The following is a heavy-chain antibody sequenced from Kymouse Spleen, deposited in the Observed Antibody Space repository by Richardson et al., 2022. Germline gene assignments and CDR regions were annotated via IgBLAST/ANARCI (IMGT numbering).Heavy chain of an antibody. J-gene: IGHJ3*02. CDR3: AREGIAVAGDAFDI. CDR2: IWYDGSNK. D-gene: IGHD6-19*01. Sequence: QVQLVESGGGVVQPGRSLRLSCAASGFTFSSYGMHWVRQAPGKGLEWVAVIWYDGSNKYYADSVKGRFTISRDNSKNTLYLQMNSLRAEDTAVYYCAREGIAVAGDAFDIWGQGTMVTVSS. CDR1: GFTFSSYG. V-gene: IGHV3-33*01.